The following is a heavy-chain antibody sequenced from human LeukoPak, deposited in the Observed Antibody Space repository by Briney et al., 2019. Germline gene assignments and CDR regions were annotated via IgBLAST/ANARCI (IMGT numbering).Heavy chain of an antibody. D-gene: IGHD2-2*01. Sequence: GGSLRLSCAASGFTFSHYAVSWVRQAPGKGLEWVSVISGSGGSTHYADSVKGRFTISRDNSKNTLYLQMNSLRAEDTAVYYCAKEVGHLDYWGQGTLVTVSS. V-gene: IGHV3-23*01. J-gene: IGHJ4*02. CDR2: ISGSGGST. CDR3: AKEVGHLDY. CDR1: GFTFSHYA.